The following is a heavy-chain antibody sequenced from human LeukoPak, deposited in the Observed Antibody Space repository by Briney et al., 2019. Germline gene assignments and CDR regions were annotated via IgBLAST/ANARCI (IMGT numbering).Heavy chain of an antibody. CDR2: IYYSGST. J-gene: IGHJ5*02. D-gene: IGHD1-14*01. CDR3: ARGIDSNGTSEGWLDP. V-gene: IGHV4-30-4*08. CDR1: GGSIGSGDYY. Sequence: SETLSLTCTVSGGSIGSGDYYWSWIRQPPGKGLEWIGYIYYSGSTYYYPSPKSRATVSVDTSKNQFSLKLSSVTAADTAIYYCARGIDSNGTSEGWLDPWGQVTLVTVSS.